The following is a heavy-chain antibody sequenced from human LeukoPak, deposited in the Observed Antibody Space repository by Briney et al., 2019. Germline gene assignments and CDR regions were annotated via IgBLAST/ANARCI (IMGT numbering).Heavy chain of an antibody. CDR1: GFTFSNAW. Sequence: GGSLRLSCAASGFTFSNAWMSWVRQAPGKGLEWVGRIKSKTDGGTTDYAAPVKGRFTISRDDSKNTLYLQMNSLKTEDTAVYYCTTGGDYPATYYYYYMDVWGKGTTVTVSS. D-gene: IGHD4-17*01. V-gene: IGHV3-15*01. CDR2: IKSKTDGGTT. CDR3: TTGGDYPATYYYYYMDV. J-gene: IGHJ6*03.